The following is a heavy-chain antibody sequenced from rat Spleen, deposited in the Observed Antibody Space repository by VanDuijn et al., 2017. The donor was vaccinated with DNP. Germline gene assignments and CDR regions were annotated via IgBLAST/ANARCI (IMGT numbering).Heavy chain of an antibody. V-gene: IGHV5-25*01. J-gene: IGHJ2*01. CDR2: ITPSGGGT. CDR3: ARHDYGGGGD. CDR1: GFTFSNYY. D-gene: IGHD1-11*01. Sequence: EVQLVESGGGLVQPGRSLKLSCAASGFTFSNYYMAWVRQAPKKGLEWVAAITPSGGGTHYPDSVKGRFTISRDNARNTLYLQMNSLRSEDTATYYCARHDYGGGGDWGQGVMVTVSS.